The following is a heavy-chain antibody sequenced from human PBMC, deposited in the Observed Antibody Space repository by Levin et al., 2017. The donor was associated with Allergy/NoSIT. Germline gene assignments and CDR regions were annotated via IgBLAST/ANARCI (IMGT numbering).Heavy chain of an antibody. CDR3: ARVDSSLYWFFDL. CDR1: GFTFSSYW. V-gene: IGHV3-7*04. D-gene: IGHD6-13*01. Sequence: GESLKISCAASGFTFSSYWMSWVRQAPGKGLEWVANIKQDGSEKYYVDSVKGRFTISRDNAKNSLYLQMNSLRAEDTAVYYCARVDSSLYWFFDLWGRGTLVTVSS. J-gene: IGHJ2*01. CDR2: IKQDGSEK.